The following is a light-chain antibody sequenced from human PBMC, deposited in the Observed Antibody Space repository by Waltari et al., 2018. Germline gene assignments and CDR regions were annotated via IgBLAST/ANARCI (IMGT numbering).Light chain of an antibody. Sequence: DIVMTQSQLSLPVTPGQPASTSCRSSQSLLHSNGYNYLDWYLQKPGQSPQLLIYLGSNRASGVPDRFSGSGSGTDFTLKISRVEAEDVGVYYCMQALQTPRFTFGPGTKVDIK. CDR2: LGS. V-gene: IGKV2-28*01. CDR1: QSLLHSNGYNY. J-gene: IGKJ3*01. CDR3: MQALQTPRFT.